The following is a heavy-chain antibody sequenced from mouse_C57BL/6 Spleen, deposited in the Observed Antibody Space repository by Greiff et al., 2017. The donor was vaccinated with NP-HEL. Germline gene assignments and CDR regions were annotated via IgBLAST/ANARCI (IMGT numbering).Heavy chain of an antibody. V-gene: IGHV1-26*01. CDR2: INPNNGGT. CDR1: GYTFTDYY. CDR3: ARERGASFAY. J-gene: IGHJ3*01. Sequence: EVQLQQSGPELVKPGASVKISCKASGYTFTDYYMNWVKQSHGKSLEWIGDINPNNGGTSYNQKFKGKATLTVDKSSSTAYMELRSLTSEDSAVYYCARERGASFAYWGQRTLVTVSA.